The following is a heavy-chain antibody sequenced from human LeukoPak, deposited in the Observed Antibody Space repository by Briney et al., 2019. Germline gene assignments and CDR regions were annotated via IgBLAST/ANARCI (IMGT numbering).Heavy chain of an antibody. CDR2: ISSSSSYI. D-gene: IGHD6-19*01. CDR3: ASSFGSDWYYFDY. J-gene: IGHJ4*02. CDR1: GFTFSSYS. V-gene: IGHV3-21*01. Sequence: PGGSLRLSCAAPGFTFSSYSMNWVRQAPGKGLEWVSSISSSSSYIYYADSVKGRFTISRDNAKNSLYLQMNSLRAEDTAVYYCASSFGSDWYYFDYWGQGTLVAVSS.